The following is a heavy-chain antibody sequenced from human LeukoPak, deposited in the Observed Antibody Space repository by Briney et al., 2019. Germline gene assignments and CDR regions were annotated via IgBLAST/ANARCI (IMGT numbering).Heavy chain of an antibody. Sequence: SETLSLTCAVYGGSFSGYYWSWIRQPPGKGLEWIGEINHSGSTNYNPSLKSRVTISVDTSKNQFSLKLSSVTAVDTAVYYCARRRWVATGIDYWGQGTLVTVSS. J-gene: IGHJ4*02. CDR1: GGSFSGYY. V-gene: IGHV4-34*01. CDR2: INHSGST. CDR3: ARRRWVATGIDY. D-gene: IGHD5-12*01.